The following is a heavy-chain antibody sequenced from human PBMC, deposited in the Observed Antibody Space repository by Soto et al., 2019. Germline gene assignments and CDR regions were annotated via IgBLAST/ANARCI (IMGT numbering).Heavy chain of an antibody. CDR2: IYSGGTT. Sequence: EVLLVESGGGLVQPGGSLRLSCAASVFTVSNNYMSWVRQAPGKGLEWVSVIYSGGTTYYSDSVKGRFTISRDNSKNTLYLQMNSLRAEDTAVYYCAREAREYCSGRSCYSRDYWGQGTLVTVSP. CDR1: VFTVSNNY. CDR3: AREAREYCSGRSCYSRDY. J-gene: IGHJ4*02. D-gene: IGHD2-15*01. V-gene: IGHV3-66*01.